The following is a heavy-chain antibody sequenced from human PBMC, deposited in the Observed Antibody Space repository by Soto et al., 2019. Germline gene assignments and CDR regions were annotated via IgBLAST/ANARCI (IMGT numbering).Heavy chain of an antibody. V-gene: IGHV1-69*13. CDR3: ASHSGSSPEGRYYCATDV. Sequence: SVKVSCKASGGTFSSYAISWVRQAPGQGLQWMGGIISIFGTADYAQKFQGRVTITADESTSTAYMELSSLRSEDTAVYYCASHSGSSPEGRYYCATDVWGQGPSVTVS. J-gene: IGHJ6*02. D-gene: IGHD1-26*01. CDR1: GGTFSSYA. CDR2: IISIFGTA.